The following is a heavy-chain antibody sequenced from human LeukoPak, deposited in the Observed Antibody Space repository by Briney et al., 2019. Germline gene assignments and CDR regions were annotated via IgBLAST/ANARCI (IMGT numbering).Heavy chain of an antibody. D-gene: IGHD3-22*01. CDR2: INHSGST. CDR3: ARARRDYYDSSGYFY. V-gene: IGHV4-34*01. CDR1: GGSFSGYY. J-gene: IGHJ4*02. Sequence: SETLSLTCAVYGGSFSGYYWSWIRQPPGKGLEWIGEINHSGSTNYNPSLKCRVTISVDTSKNQFSLKLSSVTAADTAVYYCARARRDYYDSSGYFYWGQGTLVTVSS.